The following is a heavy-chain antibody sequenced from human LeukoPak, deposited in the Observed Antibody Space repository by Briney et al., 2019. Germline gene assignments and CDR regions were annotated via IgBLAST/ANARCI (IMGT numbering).Heavy chain of an antibody. CDR3: ARETASSGYSDY. Sequence: SETLSLTCTVSGGSISSYYWSWIRQPPGEGLEWIGYIYYSGSTNYNPSLKSRVTISVDTSKNQFSLKLSSVTAADTAVYYCARETASSGYSDYWGQGTLVTVSS. D-gene: IGHD3-22*01. J-gene: IGHJ4*02. CDR1: GGSISSYY. CDR2: IYYSGST. V-gene: IGHV4-59*01.